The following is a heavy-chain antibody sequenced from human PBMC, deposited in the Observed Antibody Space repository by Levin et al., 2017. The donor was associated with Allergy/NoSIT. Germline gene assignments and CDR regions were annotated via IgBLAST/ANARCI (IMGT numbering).Heavy chain of an antibody. CDR2: INPSGGHT. D-gene: IGHD3-22*01. CDR3: ARVIRGYYYYFDN. V-gene: IGHV1-46*01. CDR1: GYTFTSFY. Sequence: ASVKVSCKASGYTFTSFYIHWVRQAPGQGLQWMGVINPSGGHTSYAEKFQGRVTLTRDTSTSTVSMELSSLRSEDTAVYFCARVIRGYYYYFDNWGQGTLLTVSS. J-gene: IGHJ4*02.